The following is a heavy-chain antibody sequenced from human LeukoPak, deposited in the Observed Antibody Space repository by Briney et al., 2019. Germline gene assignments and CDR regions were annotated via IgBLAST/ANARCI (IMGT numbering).Heavy chain of an antibody. CDR2: INTNTGNP. D-gene: IGHD3/OR15-3a*01. CDR3: ARALGTGYYIYRFDP. CDR1: GYTFISYS. J-gene: IGHJ5*02. Sequence: GASVKVSCKASGYTFISYSMNWVRQAPGQGLEWMGWINTNTGNPTYAQGFTGRFVFSLDTSVSTAYLQISSLKAEDTAVYYCARALGTGYYIYRFDPWGQGTLVTVSS. V-gene: IGHV7-4-1*02.